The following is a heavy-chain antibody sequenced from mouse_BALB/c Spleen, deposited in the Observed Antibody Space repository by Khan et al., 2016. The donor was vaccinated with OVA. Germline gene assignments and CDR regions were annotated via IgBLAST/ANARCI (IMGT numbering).Heavy chain of an antibody. J-gene: IGHJ2*01. Sequence: EVQLQESGPGLVKPSQSLSLTCTVTGYSITSDYAWNWIRQFPGNKLEWMGYISYSGSTSYNQSLESRISIIRDTSKNQFFLQLNSVTTEDTATYYCGSIRFYYRFSFFDYWGQGTTLTVSS. CDR3: GSIRFYYRFSFFDY. V-gene: IGHV3-2*02. CDR2: ISYSGST. D-gene: IGHD2-14*01. CDR1: GYSITSDYA.